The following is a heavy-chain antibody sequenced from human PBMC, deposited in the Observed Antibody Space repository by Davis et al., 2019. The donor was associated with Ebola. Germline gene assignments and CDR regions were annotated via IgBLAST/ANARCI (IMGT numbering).Heavy chain of an antibody. D-gene: IGHD3-22*01. J-gene: IGHJ4*02. CDR3: ARVYYYDRFDY. CDR1: GFTFSGSA. Sequence: GESLKISCAASGFTFSGSAMHWVRQASGKGLEWVGRIRSKANSYATAYAASVKGRFTISRDDSKNTAYLQMNSLKTEDTAVYYCARVYYYDRFDYWGKGTLVTVSS. V-gene: IGHV3-73*01. CDR2: IRSKANSYAT.